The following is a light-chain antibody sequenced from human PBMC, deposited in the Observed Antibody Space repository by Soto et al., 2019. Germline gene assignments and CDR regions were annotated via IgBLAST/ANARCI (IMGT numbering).Light chain of an antibody. Sequence: EIVMTQSPATLSVSPGERATLSCRASQSVSSNLPWYQQKPGQSPRLLIYGASTRATGIPARFSGSGSGTEFTLTISSLQSADFAVYYCQQYNNWRPPFTFGGGHKVEIK. J-gene: IGKJ4*01. V-gene: IGKV3-15*01. CDR3: QQYNNWRPPFT. CDR1: QSVSSN. CDR2: GAS.